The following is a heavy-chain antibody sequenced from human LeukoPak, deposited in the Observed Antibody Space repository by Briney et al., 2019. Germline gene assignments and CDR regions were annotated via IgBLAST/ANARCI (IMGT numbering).Heavy chain of an antibody. CDR1: GYSFTSYW. CDR2: IIPIFGTA. Sequence: KISCKGSGYSFTSYWIGWVRQAPGQGLEWMGGIIPIFGTANYAQKFQGRVTITADKSTSTAYMELSSLRSEDTAVYYCARAALLWFGEGWFDPWGQGTLVTVSS. V-gene: IGHV1-69*06. CDR3: ARAALLWFGEGWFDP. D-gene: IGHD3-10*01. J-gene: IGHJ5*02.